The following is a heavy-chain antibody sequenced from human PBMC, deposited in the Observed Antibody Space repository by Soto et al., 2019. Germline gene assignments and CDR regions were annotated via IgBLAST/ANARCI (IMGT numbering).Heavy chain of an antibody. CDR2: ISFDGTKK. CDR3: AREDDYGYRYINYGLDV. Sequence: QAQLVESGGGVVQPGRSLRLSCAASGFTFNIYALHWVHQAAGKGLEWVAVISFDGTKKYYSDSVKGRFTISRDNLKNTLYLQMNNLRVEDAALYFCAREDDYGYRYINYGLDVWGQGTTVTVSS. V-gene: IGHV3-30-3*01. J-gene: IGHJ6*02. D-gene: IGHD4-17*01. CDR1: GFTFNIYA.